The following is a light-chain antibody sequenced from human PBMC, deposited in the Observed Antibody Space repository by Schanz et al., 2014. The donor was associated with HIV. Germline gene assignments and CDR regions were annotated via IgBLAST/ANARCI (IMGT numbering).Light chain of an antibody. CDR1: QTVSSNS. CDR3: QYFGNSGGT. V-gene: IGKV3-20*01. J-gene: IGKJ4*01. Sequence: EIVLTQSPVILSLSPGERATLSCRASQTVSSNSLGWYQQKRGQVPRLLIYGASHRATGIPDRFSGSGSGTDFTLTISRLEPEDFAVYFCQYFGNSGGTFGGGTKVEIK. CDR2: GAS.